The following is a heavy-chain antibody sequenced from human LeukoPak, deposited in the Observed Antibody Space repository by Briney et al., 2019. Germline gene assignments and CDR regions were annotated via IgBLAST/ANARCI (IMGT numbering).Heavy chain of an antibody. Sequence: GESLKISCAASGFTFSNYWMSWVRQAPGKGLEWVANIKQDGSEKYYVDSVKGRFTISRDNAKNSLYLQMNSLRAEDTAVYYCARAMDVWAKGTTVTVSS. CDR3: ARAMDV. V-gene: IGHV3-7*01. CDR1: GFTFSNYW. J-gene: IGHJ6*03. CDR2: IKQDGSEK.